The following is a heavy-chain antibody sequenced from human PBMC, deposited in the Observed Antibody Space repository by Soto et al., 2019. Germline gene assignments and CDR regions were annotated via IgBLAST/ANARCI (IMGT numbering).Heavy chain of an antibody. CDR1: GSYITSGDYH. D-gene: IGHD2-8*01. Sequence: TSETLSLTCSVSGSYITSGDYHWTWIRQAPGKGLEWFGYISHSETTYYSPALKSRIIISSDFSMNQFSLRLNSVTAADTAVYFCAGFGVGDRDDKWGQGALVTVSS. V-gene: IGHV4-30-4*01. CDR2: ISHSETT. J-gene: IGHJ4*02. CDR3: AGFGVGDRDDK.